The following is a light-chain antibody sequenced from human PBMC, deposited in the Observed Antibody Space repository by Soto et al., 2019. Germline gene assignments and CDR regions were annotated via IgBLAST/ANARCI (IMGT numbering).Light chain of an antibody. Sequence: IVFTQSPLTLSLSPGERATLSCRASQSVSSSYLAWYQQKPGQAPRLLIYGASSRATGIPDRFSGSGSGTDFTLTISRLEPEDFAVYYCQQYGSSPMYTFGQGTKVDI. CDR2: GAS. J-gene: IGKJ2*01. V-gene: IGKV3-20*01. CDR1: QSVSSSY. CDR3: QQYGSSPMYT.